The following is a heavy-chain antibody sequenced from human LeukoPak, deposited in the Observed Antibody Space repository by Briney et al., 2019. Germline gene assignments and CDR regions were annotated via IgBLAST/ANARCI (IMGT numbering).Heavy chain of an antibody. J-gene: IGHJ4*01. V-gene: IGHV4-4*02. CDR3: AREVAAGSYRGFDY. Sequence: SETLSLTCAVSGGSISTDNWWHWIRQSPGKGLEWIAEIHHNGDVRYNPSLKSRVTMSVDTSKNQFSLKVNSVTAADTATYFCAREVAAGSYRGFDYWGQGTLVTVSS. CDR2: IHHNGDV. CDR1: GGSISTDNW. D-gene: IGHD6-19*01.